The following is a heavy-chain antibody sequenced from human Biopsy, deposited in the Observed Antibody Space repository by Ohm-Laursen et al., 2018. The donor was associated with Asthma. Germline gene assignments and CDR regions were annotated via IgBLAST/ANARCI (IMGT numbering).Heavy chain of an antibody. CDR2: ISYGGKT. CDR3: ARRITIFGVVQKDHGMDA. CDR1: GGSMTPTSHY. Sequence: SDTLSLTCTVSGGSMTPTSHYWDWIRQPPGKGLEWIGYISYGGKTSCNPSLQSRVTIPRDTSKNQFSLRLTSVTAADSAVYFCARRITIFGVVQKDHGMDAWGQGTTVIVSS. V-gene: IGHV4-39*01. D-gene: IGHD3-3*01. J-gene: IGHJ6*02.